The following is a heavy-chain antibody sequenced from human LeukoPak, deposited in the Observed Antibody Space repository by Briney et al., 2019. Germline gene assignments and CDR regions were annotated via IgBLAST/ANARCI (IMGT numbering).Heavy chain of an antibody. Sequence: ASVKVSCKASGYTFTSYGISWVRQAPGQGLEWMGWINPNSGGTNYAQKFQGRVTMTRDTSISTAYMELSRLRSDDTAVYYWGGVGGSFVDYWGQGTLVTVPS. CDR3: GGVGGSFVDY. CDR2: INPNSGGT. CDR1: GYTFTSYG. D-gene: IGHD1-26*01. J-gene: IGHJ4*02. V-gene: IGHV1-2*02.